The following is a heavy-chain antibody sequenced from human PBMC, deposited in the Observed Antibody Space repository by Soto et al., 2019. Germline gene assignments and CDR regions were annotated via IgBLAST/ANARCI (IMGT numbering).Heavy chain of an antibody. CDR2: IYYSGST. V-gene: IGHV4-39*01. CDR1: GGSISSSSYY. Sequence: SETLSLTCTVSGGSISSSSYYWGWIRQPPEKGLEWIGSIYYSGSTYYNPSLKSRVTISVDTSKNQFSLKLSSVTAADTAVYYCASSYYDFWSGYYTAIFDYWGQGTLVTVSS. CDR3: ASSYYDFWSGYYTAIFDY. J-gene: IGHJ4*02. D-gene: IGHD3-3*01.